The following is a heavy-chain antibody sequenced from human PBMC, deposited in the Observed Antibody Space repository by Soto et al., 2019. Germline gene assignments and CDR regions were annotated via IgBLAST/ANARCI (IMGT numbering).Heavy chain of an antibody. CDR1: GFTFSSYG. Sequence: GGSLRLSCAASGFTFSSYGMHWVRQAPGKGLEWVAVISYDGSNKYYADSVKGRFTISRDNSKNTLYLQMNSLRAEDTAVYYCAKVPLTGTTRWYFDYWGQGTLVTVSS. CDR2: ISYDGSNK. D-gene: IGHD1-20*01. J-gene: IGHJ4*02. V-gene: IGHV3-30*18. CDR3: AKVPLTGTTRWYFDY.